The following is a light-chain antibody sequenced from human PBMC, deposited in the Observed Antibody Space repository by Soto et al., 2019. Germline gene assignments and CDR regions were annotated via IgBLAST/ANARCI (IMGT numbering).Light chain of an antibody. J-gene: IGKJ1*01. CDR1: QSISTY. V-gene: IGKV1-39*01. CDR3: QQSYRTPRT. Sequence: DIQITKSPSSLSASVGDRVTITCRASQSISTYLNWYQQKPGKAPKLLMHAASSLDRGVPSRFSGSGSGTDFTLTSSSLQSEDFATYYCQQSYRTPRTFGQGTKVDIK. CDR2: AAS.